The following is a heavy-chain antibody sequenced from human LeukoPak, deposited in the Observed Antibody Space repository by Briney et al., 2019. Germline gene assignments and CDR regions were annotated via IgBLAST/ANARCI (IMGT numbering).Heavy chain of an antibody. J-gene: IGHJ5*02. Sequence: PGGSLRLSCAASGFTFSSYAMTWVRQTPGKGLEWVSAISGSGGNTYFADSVKGRFTISRDNSKNTLYLQMNSLRAEDTAVYYCATRGLIAVAGSPPYNWFDPWGQGTLVTVSS. V-gene: IGHV3-23*01. D-gene: IGHD6-19*01. CDR1: GFTFSSYA. CDR3: ATRGLIAVAGSPPYNWFDP. CDR2: ISGSGGNT.